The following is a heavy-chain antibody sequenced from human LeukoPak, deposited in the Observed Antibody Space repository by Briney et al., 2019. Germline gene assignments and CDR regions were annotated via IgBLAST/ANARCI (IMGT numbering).Heavy chain of an antibody. V-gene: IGHV1-18*04. Sequence: ASVKVSCKASGYTFTSYGISWVRQAPGQGLXXXXXXXAYNGNTNYAQKLQGRVTMTTDTSTSTAYMELRSLRSDDTAVYYCARYIAAAGTAWYYFDYWGQGTLVTVSS. CDR3: ARYIAAAGTAWYYFDY. J-gene: IGHJ4*02. CDR1: GYTFTSYG. D-gene: IGHD6-13*01. CDR2: XXAYNGNT.